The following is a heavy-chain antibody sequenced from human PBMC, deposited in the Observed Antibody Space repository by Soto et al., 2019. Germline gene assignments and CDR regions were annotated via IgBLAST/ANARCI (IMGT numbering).Heavy chain of an antibody. V-gene: IGHV1-69*18. Sequence: QVQLVQSGAEVRKPGSSVTVSCKASGGTFSTYGITWVRQAPGQGLEWMGNIIPLIGTANYAQRLRGIVTISADESGTIAYMELTSLRSEATAVYYCASVVMTTVPASFYYGLDVWGQGPTVTVSS. D-gene: IGHD4-4*01. CDR3: ASVVMTTVPASFYYGLDV. J-gene: IGHJ6*02. CDR2: IIPLIGTA. CDR1: GGTFSTYG.